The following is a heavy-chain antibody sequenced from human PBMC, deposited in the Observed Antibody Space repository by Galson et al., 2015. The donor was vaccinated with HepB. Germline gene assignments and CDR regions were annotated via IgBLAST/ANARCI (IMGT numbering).Heavy chain of an antibody. CDR2: MNPNSGNT. CDR3: ARCSSSWDGMVV. Sequence: SVKVSCKASGYTFTSYDINWVRQATGQGLEWMGWMNPNSGNTGYAQKFQGRVTMTRNTSISTAYMELSSLRSEDTAVYYCARCSSSWDGMVVWGQGTTVTVSS. V-gene: IGHV1-8*01. D-gene: IGHD6-13*01. CDR1: GYTFTSYD. J-gene: IGHJ6*02.